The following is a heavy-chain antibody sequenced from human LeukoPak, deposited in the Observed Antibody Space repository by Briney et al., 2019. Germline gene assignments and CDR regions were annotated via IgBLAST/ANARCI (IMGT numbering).Heavy chain of an antibody. J-gene: IGHJ4*02. Sequence: SETLSLTCTVSGGSISSYYWSWIRQTPGKGLEWIGYIYYSGSTNYNPSLKSRVTISVDTSKNQFSLKLSSVTAADTAVYYCARNTGFFDYWGQGTLVTVSS. V-gene: IGHV4-59*01. CDR2: IYYSGST. CDR3: ARNTGFFDY. CDR1: GGSISSYY.